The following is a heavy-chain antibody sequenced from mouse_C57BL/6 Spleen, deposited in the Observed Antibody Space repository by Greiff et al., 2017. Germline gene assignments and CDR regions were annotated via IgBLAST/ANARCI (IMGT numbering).Heavy chain of an antibody. D-gene: IGHD1-1*01. CDR1: GYSITSGYY. CDR3: ARGGTTVDPWFAY. J-gene: IGHJ3*01. CDR2: ISYDGSN. V-gene: IGHV3-6*01. Sequence: ESGPGLVKPSQSLSLTCSVTGYSITSGYYWNWIRQFPGNKLEWMGYISYDGSNNYNPSLKNRISITRDTSKNQFFLKLNSVTTEDTATYYCARGGTTVDPWFAYWGQGTLVTVSA.